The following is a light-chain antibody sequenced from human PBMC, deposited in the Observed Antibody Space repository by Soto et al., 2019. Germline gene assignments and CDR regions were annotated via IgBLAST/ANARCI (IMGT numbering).Light chain of an antibody. CDR1: SSDVWSFNF. J-gene: IGLJ1*01. V-gene: IGLV2-23*02. CDR3: CSDAGSSSYV. CDR2: EVT. Sequence: QSALTQPASVSGSPGQSITISCTRPSSDVWSFNFVSWYQQHPDKAPQVLIYEVTKRPPWVSNRFSGSKSGNTASLTISGLQADDEADYYCCSDAGSSSYVFGTGTKLTVL.